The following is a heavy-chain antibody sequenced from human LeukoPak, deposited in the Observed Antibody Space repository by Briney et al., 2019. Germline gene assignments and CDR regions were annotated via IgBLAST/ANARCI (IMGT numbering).Heavy chain of an antibody. J-gene: IGHJ4*02. CDR1: GYTFTSYG. D-gene: IGHD6-13*01. CDR3: ARDRGPGIAAAGTFDY. Sequence: ASVKVSCKASGYTFTSYGISWVRQAPGQGLEWMGWISAYNGNTNYAQKLQGRVTMTTDTSTSTAYMELRSLRAEDTAVYYCARDRGPGIAAAGTFDYWGQGTLVTVSS. CDR2: ISAYNGNT. V-gene: IGHV1-18*01.